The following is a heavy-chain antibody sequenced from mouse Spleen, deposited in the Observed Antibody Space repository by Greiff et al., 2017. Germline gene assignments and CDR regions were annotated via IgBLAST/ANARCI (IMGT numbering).Heavy chain of an antibody. CDR2: IDPETGGT. V-gene: IGHV1-15*01. J-gene: IGHJ2*01. CDR3: TRSTLDYFDY. Sequence: QVQLKESGAELVRPGASVTLSCKASGYTFTDYEMHWVKQTPVHGLEWIGAIDPETGGTAYNQKFKGKAILTADKSSSTAYMELRSLTSEDSAVYYCTRSTLDYFDYWGQGTTLTVSS. CDR1: GYTFTDYE.